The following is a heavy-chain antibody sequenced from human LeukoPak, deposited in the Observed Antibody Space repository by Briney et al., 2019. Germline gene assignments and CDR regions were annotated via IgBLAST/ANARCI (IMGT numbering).Heavy chain of an antibody. CDR1: GGTFTSYA. CDR3: ARDESYDLKKENWFDP. J-gene: IGHJ5*02. CDR2: ISAYNGNT. Sequence: GSSVKVSCKTSGGTFTSYAITWVRQAPGQGLEWMGWISAYNGNTNYAQKFQGRVTMTTDTSTSTANMELRSLRSDGTAVYYCARDESYDLKKENWFDPWGQGTLVTVSS. D-gene: IGHD3-3*01. V-gene: IGHV1-18*01.